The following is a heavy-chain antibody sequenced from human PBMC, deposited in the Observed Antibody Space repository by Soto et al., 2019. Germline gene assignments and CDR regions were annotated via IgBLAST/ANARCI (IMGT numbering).Heavy chain of an antibody. CDR1: GYSFSSYT. Sequence: ASEKVSCKASGYSFSSYTINWVRQAPGQGLEWLGWILAYNGNTKYVEKLQGRVTMTTDTSTSTAYMELRNLRSDDTAVYYCARESKKWPDFWGPGTLVTVSS. V-gene: IGHV1-18*04. CDR2: ILAYNGNT. J-gene: IGHJ4*02. CDR3: ARESKKWPDF. D-gene: IGHD5-12*01.